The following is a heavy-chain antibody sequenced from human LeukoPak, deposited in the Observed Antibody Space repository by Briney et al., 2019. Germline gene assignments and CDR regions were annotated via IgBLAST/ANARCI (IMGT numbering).Heavy chain of an antibody. J-gene: IGHJ4*02. Sequence: GGSLRLSCAASGFTFSDFWMTWVRQAPGKGLEWVGRIKTKTDGGTTDYAAPVKGRFTISREDSKNTVYLQMNSLKTEDTAVYYCSTGEWLVLDYWGQGTLVTVSS. D-gene: IGHD6-19*01. CDR1: GFTFSDFW. CDR3: STGEWLVLDY. CDR2: IKTKTDGGTT. V-gene: IGHV3-15*01.